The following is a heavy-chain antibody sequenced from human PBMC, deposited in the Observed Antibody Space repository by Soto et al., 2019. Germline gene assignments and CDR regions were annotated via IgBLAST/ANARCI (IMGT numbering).Heavy chain of an antibody. V-gene: IGHV4-30-4*01. CDR3: ARGVYYDSSGYDY. J-gene: IGHJ4*02. CDR2: IYYSGST. D-gene: IGHD3-22*01. Sequence: TSETLSLTCTVSGGSISSGDYYWSWIRQPPGKGLEWIGYIYYSGSTYYNPSLKSRVTISVDTSKNQFSLKLSSVTAADTAVYYCARGVYYDSSGYDYWGQGTLVTVSS. CDR1: GGSISSGDYY.